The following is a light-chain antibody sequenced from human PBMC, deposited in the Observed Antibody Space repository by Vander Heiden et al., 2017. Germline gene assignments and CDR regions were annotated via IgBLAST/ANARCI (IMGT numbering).Light chain of an antibody. CDR2: DAS. V-gene: IGKV1-5*01. CDR1: QSISSW. J-gene: IGKJ1*01. CDR3: QQYKRYART. Sequence: DIQMTQSPSTLSASVGDRVTITCRASQSISSWLAWYQQKPGKAPKLLIYDASSLESGVPSRFSGSGSGTEFTLTISSLQPDDFATYYCQQYKRYARTFGQGTKVEIK.